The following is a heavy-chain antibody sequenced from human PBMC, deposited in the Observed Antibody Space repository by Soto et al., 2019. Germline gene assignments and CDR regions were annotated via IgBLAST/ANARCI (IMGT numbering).Heavy chain of an antibody. V-gene: IGHV1-69*01. CDR1: GGTFSSYA. Sequence: QVQLVQSGAEVKKPGSSVKVSCKASGGTFSSYAISWVRQAPGQGLEWMGGIIPIFGTANYAQKFQGRVTIPADESPSTAYMGVSRLRSEDTAVYYCASDRRDIVVLVAARHGSWFDPWGQGTLVTVSS. D-gene: IGHD2-15*01. CDR3: ASDRRDIVVLVAARHGSWFDP. CDR2: IIPIFGTA. J-gene: IGHJ5*02.